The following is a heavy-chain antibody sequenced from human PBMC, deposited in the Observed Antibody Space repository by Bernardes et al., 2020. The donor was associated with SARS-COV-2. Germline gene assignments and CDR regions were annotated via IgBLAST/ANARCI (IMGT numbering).Heavy chain of an antibody. Sequence: SETLSLTCTVSGGSISSYYWSWIRQPPGKGLEWIGYINYIGITNYNPSLKSRVTISVDVSQNLFSLKLSSVTAADTAVYYCARDLVATDGAYYYYGMDVWGQGTTVTVSS. V-gene: IGHV4-59*01. CDR1: GGSISSYY. CDR2: INYIGIT. CDR3: ARDLVATDGAYYYYGMDV. D-gene: IGHD5-12*01. J-gene: IGHJ6*02.